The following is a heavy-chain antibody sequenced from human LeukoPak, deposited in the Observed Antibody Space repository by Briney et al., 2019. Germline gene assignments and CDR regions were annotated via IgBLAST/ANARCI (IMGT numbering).Heavy chain of an antibody. Sequence: SETLSLTCTVSGGSISSYYWSWIRQPSGKGLEWIGYIYYSGSTNYNPSLKSRVTISVDTSKNQFSLKLSSVTAADTAVYYCASSGIAVAGLLYYYMDVWGKGTTVTVSS. CDR2: IYYSGST. V-gene: IGHV4-59*01. CDR3: ASSGIAVAGLLYYYMDV. D-gene: IGHD6-19*01. CDR1: GGSISSYY. J-gene: IGHJ6*03.